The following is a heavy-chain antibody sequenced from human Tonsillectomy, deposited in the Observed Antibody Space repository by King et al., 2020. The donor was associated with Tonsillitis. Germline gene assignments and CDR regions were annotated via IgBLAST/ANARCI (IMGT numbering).Heavy chain of an antibody. V-gene: IGHV4-59*01. D-gene: IGHD3-9*01. Sequence: HVQLQESGPGLVKPSETLSLTCTVSGGSISSYYWSWIRQPPGKGLEWIGYIYYSGSTNYNPSLKSRVTISVDTSKNQFSLKLSSVTAADTAVYYCAREGTVDILTGGGWFDPWGQGTLVTVSS. CDR2: IYYSGST. J-gene: IGHJ5*02. CDR3: AREGTVDILTGGGWFDP. CDR1: GGSISSYY.